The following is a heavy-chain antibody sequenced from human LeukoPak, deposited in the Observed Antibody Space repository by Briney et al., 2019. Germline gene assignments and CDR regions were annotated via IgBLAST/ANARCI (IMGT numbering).Heavy chain of an antibody. D-gene: IGHD4-17*01. CDR3: ARELYGDYVYWFDP. V-gene: IGHV4-59*01. CDR2: IYYSGST. Sequence: SETLSLTCTVSGGSISSYYWSWIRQPPGEGLEWIGYIYYSGSTNYNPSLKSRVTISVDTSKNQFSLKLSSVTAADTAVYYCARELYGDYVYWFDPWGQGTLVTVSS. J-gene: IGHJ5*02. CDR1: GGSISSYY.